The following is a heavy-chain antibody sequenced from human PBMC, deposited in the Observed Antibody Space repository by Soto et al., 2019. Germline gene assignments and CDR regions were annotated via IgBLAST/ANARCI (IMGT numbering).Heavy chain of an antibody. J-gene: IGHJ4*02. D-gene: IGHD5-12*01. V-gene: IGHV1-58*01. CDR1: GFTFTSSA. CDR2: IVVGSGNT. CDR3: AAVTPTEMATAYYFDY. Sequence: SVKVSCKASGFTFTSSAVQWVRQARGQRLEWIGWIVVGSGNTNYAQKFQERVTITRDMSTSTAYMELSSLRSEDTAVCYCAAVTPTEMATAYYFDYWGQGTLVTVSS.